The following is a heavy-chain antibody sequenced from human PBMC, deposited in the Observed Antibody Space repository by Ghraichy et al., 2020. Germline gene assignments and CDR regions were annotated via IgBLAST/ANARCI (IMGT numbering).Heavy chain of an antibody. CDR3: ARVGPLYGNPENYGLDV. CDR1: GDSITNYY. Sequence: SETLSLTCTVSGDSITNYYWTWIRQPPGKGLEWIGYIYYSGSSDYNPSLKSRVTIPVDTSKNQVSLKLRSVTAADTAVYYCARVGPLYGNPENYGLDVWGQGTTVTVSS. CDR2: IYYSGSS. J-gene: IGHJ6*02. D-gene: IGHD4-17*01. V-gene: IGHV4-59*01.